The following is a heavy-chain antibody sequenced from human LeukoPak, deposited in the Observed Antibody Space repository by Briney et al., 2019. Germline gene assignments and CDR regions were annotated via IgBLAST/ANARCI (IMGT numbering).Heavy chain of an antibody. CDR1: GDSISNYY. V-gene: IGHV4-59*01. J-gene: IGHJ3*02. D-gene: IGHD4-17*01. Sequence: SETLSLTCTVSGDSISNYYWSWIRQPPGKGLEWIGYIYYSGSTNYNPSLKSRVTISVDTSKNQFSLKLSSVTAADTAVYYCARVRTGLYDAFDIWGQGTMVTASS. CDR2: IYYSGST. CDR3: ARVRTGLYDAFDI.